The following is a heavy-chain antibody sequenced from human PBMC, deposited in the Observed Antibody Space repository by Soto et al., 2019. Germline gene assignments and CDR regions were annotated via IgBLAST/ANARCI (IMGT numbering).Heavy chain of an antibody. CDR1: GLTFSRYA. CDR2: MSGGGETA. CDR3: AKWHTYYYDSRGFSGFDC. D-gene: IGHD3-22*01. V-gene: IGHV3-23*01. J-gene: IGHJ4*02. Sequence: GGSLRLSCAASGLTFSRYAMTWVRQAPGKGLEWVSAMSGGGETAYYADSVKGRFTISRDNSRNTLYLQMNSLRAEDTAAYYCAKWHTYYYDSRGFSGFDCWGRGTLVTVSS.